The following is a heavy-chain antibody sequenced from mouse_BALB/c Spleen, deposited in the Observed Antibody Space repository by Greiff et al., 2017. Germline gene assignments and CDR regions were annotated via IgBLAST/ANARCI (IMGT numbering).Heavy chain of an antibody. J-gene: IGHJ3*01. Sequence: DVMLVESGGGLVKPGGSLKLSCAASGFTFSSYAMSWVRQTPEKRLEWVASISSGGSTYYPDSVKGRFTISRDNARNILYLQMSSLRSEDTAMYYCARGYDGYSFAYWGQGTLVTVSA. D-gene: IGHD2-3*01. CDR1: GFTFSSYA. CDR3: ARGYDGYSFAY. CDR2: ISSGGST. V-gene: IGHV5-6-5*01.